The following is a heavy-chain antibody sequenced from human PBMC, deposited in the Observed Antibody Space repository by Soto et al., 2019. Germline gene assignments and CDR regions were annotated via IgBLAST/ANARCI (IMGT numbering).Heavy chain of an antibody. CDR2: ISYDGSNK. J-gene: IGHJ6*02. D-gene: IGHD2-8*01. Sequence: QVQLVESGGGVVQPGRSLRLSCAASGFTFSSYGMHWVRQAPGKGLDLVAVISYDGSNKDYADSVKGRFTVSRDNYKNTVYLQRNSLRAEGTAVYYCANDLNRDVRYYYYGMDVWGRRTTVTVAS. CDR1: GFTFSSYG. CDR3: ANDLNRDVRYYYYGMDV. V-gene: IGHV3-30*18.